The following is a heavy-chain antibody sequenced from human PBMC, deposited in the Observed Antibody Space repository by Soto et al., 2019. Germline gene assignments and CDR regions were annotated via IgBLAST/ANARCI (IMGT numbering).Heavy chain of an antibody. CDR3: AREETAWPLAYGLDV. CDR1: GFTFSTYS. J-gene: IGHJ6*02. CDR2: IGTRSDI. D-gene: IGHD2-21*02. V-gene: IGHV3-21*01. Sequence: GGSLRLSCVASGFTFSTYSMNWVRQAPGKGLEWVSTIGTRSDIYYAESVKGRFTISRDNAKNSLSLQMNSLRVEDTAVYYCAREETAWPLAYGLDVWGQGTAVTVSS.